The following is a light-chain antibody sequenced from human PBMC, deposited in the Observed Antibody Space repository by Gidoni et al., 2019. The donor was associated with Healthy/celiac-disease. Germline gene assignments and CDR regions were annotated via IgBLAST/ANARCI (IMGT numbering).Light chain of an antibody. Sequence: EIVLTQSPATLSLSPGERATLSCRASQSVSSYLAWYQQKPGKAPRLLIYDASNRATGIPARFSGSGSGTDFTLTISSLEPEDFAVYYCQQRSNLPPYTFGPGTKLEIK. CDR1: QSVSSY. CDR2: DAS. CDR3: QQRSNLPPYT. J-gene: IGKJ2*01. V-gene: IGKV3-11*01.